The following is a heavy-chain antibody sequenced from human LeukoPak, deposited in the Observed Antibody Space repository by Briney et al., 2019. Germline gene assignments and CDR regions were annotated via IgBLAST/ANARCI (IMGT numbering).Heavy chain of an antibody. CDR1: SGSISSGTYY. CDR3: ARDLLHRGYAFDI. J-gene: IGHJ3*02. D-gene: IGHD3-22*01. CDR2: IYSSGST. Sequence: SQTLSLTCTVSSGSISSGTYYWSWIRQPAGKGLEWIGRIYSSGSTNYNPSLKSRVTISVDTSKNQFSLKLSSVTAADTAVYYCARDLLHRGYAFDIWGRGTMVTVSS. V-gene: IGHV4-61*02.